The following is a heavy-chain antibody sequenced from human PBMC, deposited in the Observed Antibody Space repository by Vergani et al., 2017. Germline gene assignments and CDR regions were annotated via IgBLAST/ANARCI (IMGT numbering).Heavy chain of an antibody. Sequence: QVQLEESGPGLVKPSETLSLTCTVSGGSFNAYYWSWIRQSPGTGLEWIGYIYSTGSTNYTPSLNRRVTMSVDTSKNQLSLKLSSVPAADTAVYFCARVMYRDEASTGYRLEGMDIWGQGTTVTISS. CDR3: ARVMYRDEASTGYRLEGMDI. J-gene: IGHJ6*01. V-gene: IGHV4-59*13. D-gene: IGHD3-9*01. CDR1: GGSFNAYY. CDR2: IYSTGST.